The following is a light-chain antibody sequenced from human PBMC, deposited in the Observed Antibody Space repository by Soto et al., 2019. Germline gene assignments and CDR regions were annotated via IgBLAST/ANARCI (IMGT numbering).Light chain of an antibody. CDR2: GSS. J-gene: IGKJ3*01. V-gene: IGKV3-20*01. CDR3: QQYGNSPL. Sequence: EIVLTQSPGTLSLSPGEGATISCRASQSVSDNYFACYQQQPDQAPRLIIYGSSSRATGLPDRFSGSGGGTDFTITSSRLAPDDFAVYCCQQYGNSPLFGPGTKVDVK. CDR1: QSVSDNY.